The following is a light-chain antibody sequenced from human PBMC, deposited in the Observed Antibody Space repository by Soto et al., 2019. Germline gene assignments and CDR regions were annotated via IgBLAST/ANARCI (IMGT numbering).Light chain of an antibody. CDR2: DAS. J-gene: IGKJ2*01. Sequence: DIQMTQAPSTLSASVGDRVTITCRASQSISSWLAWYQQKPGKAPKLLIYDASSLESGVPSRFSGSGSGTEFTLPIISLQPNDFATYYCQQYNSYSSTCGQGTKLDIK. V-gene: IGKV1-5*01. CDR1: QSISSW. CDR3: QQYNSYSST.